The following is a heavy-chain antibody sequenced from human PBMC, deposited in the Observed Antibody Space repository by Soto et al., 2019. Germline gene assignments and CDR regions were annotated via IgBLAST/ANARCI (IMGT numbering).Heavy chain of an antibody. J-gene: IGHJ4*02. D-gene: IGHD1-26*01. Sequence: SVKDSLLARGCPFIHNCMHRVRQAAGQGFEWMGWINPKSGGTKYPQKFHGRVTMTSDTNLSTVYMMLSSLTSDNTAVYYCERDLAKGGGSTGFDYWGQGTLVTVSS. CDR2: INPKSGGT. CDR1: GCPFIHNC. CDR3: ERDLAKGGGSTGFDY. V-gene: IGHV1-2*02.